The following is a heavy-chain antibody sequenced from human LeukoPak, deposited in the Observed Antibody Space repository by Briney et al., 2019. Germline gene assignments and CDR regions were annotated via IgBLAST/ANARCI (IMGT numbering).Heavy chain of an antibody. CDR2: ISAYNGNT. J-gene: IGHJ4*02. V-gene: IGHV1-18*01. CDR3: AKRRRGGWPTPYYFDD. CDR1: GYTFTSYG. D-gene: IGHD6-19*01. Sequence: ASVKVSCKASGYTFTSYGISWVRQAPGQGLEWMGWISAYNGNTNYAQKLQGRVTMTTDTSTSTAYMELRSLRSDDTAVYYCAKRRRGGWPTPYYFDDWGQGTLVTVSS.